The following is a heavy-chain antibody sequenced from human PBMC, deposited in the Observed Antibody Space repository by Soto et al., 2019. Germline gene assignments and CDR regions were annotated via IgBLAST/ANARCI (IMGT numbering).Heavy chain of an antibody. CDR2: ISANGVTK. CDR1: GFSFSSYE. V-gene: IGHV3-48*03. D-gene: IGHD2-2*01. Sequence: PGGSLRLSCAASGFSFSSYEMNWVRQAPGKGLEWVSYISANGVTKYYEDSVMGRFTISRDNAKNSLYLQMNSLRAEDTAVYYCVRDLGYCSSITCDDSWGQGTRVTAPQ. CDR3: VRDLGYCSSITCDDS. J-gene: IGHJ4*02.